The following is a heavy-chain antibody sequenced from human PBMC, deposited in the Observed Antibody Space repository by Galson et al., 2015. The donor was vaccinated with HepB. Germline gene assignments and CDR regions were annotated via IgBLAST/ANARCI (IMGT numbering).Heavy chain of an antibody. J-gene: IGHJ4*02. CDR3: AKIWYCSSTSCPQQGGFDY. D-gene: IGHD2-2*01. CDR1: GFTFSSYG. Sequence: SLRLSCAASGFTFSSYGMHWVRQAPGKGLEWVAVISYDGSNKYYADSVKGRFTISRDNSKNTLYLQMNSLRAEDTAVYYCAKIWYCSSTSCPQQGGFDYWGQGTLVTVSS. CDR2: ISYDGSNK. V-gene: IGHV3-30*18.